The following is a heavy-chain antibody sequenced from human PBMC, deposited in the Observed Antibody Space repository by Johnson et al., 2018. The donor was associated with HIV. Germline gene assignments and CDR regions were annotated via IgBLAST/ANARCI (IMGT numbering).Heavy chain of an antibody. V-gene: IGHV3-48*01. CDR1: GFTFSSYA. CDR3: RSWGSSGYYAPFYHDAFDI. J-gene: IGHJ3*02. D-gene: IGHD3-22*01. CDR2: ISSSGTNI. Sequence: VQLVESGGGLVQPGGSLRLSCAASGFTFSSYAMSWVRQAPGKGLEWVSYISSSGTNIYYADSVKGRFSISRDNAKSSLYLQMNSLRAEDTAVYYCRSWGSSGYYAPFYHDAFDIWGQGTMVTVSS.